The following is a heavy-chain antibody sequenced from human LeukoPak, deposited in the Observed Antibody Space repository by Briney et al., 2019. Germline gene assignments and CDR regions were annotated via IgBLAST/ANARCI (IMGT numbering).Heavy chain of an antibody. J-gene: IGHJ5*02. CDR2: INHSGNT. V-gene: IGHV4-34*01. D-gene: IGHD6-13*01. CDR3: ARGLKEQLVPRDWFDP. CDR1: GGSFSGYY. Sequence: SETLFLTCAVYGGSFSGYYWSWTRQPPGKGLEWIGEINHSGNTNYNPSLKSRVTISVDTSKKQFSLKLSSVTAADTAVYYCARGLKEQLVPRDWFDPWGQGTLVTVSS.